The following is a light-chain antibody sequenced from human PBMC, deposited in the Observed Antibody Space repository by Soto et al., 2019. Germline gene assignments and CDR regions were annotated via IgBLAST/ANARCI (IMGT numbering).Light chain of an antibody. CDR1: RSVSSY. CDR3: QQRSNWPIT. J-gene: IGKJ5*01. CDR2: DAS. Sequence: EILFTQSPATLSMSPGESATLSCRATRSVSSYLAWYQQKPGQAPRLLIYDASSRPTDIPTRFSGSGSGTDFTLTISSLEPEDFALYYCQQRSNWPITFGQGTRLEIK. V-gene: IGKV3-11*01.